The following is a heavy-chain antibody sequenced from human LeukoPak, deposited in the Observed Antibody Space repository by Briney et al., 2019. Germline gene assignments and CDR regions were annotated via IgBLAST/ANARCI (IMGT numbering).Heavy chain of an antibody. D-gene: IGHD2-2*01. CDR3: VRGLEVART. V-gene: IGHV4-34*01. Sequence: SETLSLTCAVYGGSFSGYYWSWIRQPPGKGLEWIGEINHSGSTNYNPSLKSRVTTSVDTSKNQFSLKLRSVTAADTAVYYCVRGLEVARTWGQGTLVTVSS. CDR1: GGSFSGYY. CDR2: INHSGST. J-gene: IGHJ5*02.